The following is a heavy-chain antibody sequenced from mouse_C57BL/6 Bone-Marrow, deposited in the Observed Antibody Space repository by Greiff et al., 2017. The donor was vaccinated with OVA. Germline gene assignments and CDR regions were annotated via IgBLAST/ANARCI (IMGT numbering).Heavy chain of an antibody. D-gene: IGHD1-1*01. Sequence: EVQLQQSGPVLVKPGASVKMSCKASGYTFTDYYMNWVKQSHGKSLEWIGVINPYNGGTSYNQKFKGKATLTVDKSSSTAYMELNSLTSEDSAVYYCARSGGSSYVDYWGQGTTLTVSS. J-gene: IGHJ2*01. V-gene: IGHV1-19*01. CDR2: INPYNGGT. CDR3: ARSGGSSYVDY. CDR1: GYTFTDYY.